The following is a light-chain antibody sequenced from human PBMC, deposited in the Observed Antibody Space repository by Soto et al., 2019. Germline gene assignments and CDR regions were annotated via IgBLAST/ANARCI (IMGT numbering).Light chain of an antibody. CDR1: QSVSSN. V-gene: IGKV3D-15*01. CDR2: GAS. CDR3: QQYNNWAPYT. Sequence: EIVMTQSPVTLSVSPGERATLSCRASQSVSSNLAWYQQKPGQSPRLLMYGASTRGAGIPARFSGSGSGTEFTLTISSLQSEDVAVYYCQQYNNWAPYTFGQGTKLEIK. J-gene: IGKJ2*01.